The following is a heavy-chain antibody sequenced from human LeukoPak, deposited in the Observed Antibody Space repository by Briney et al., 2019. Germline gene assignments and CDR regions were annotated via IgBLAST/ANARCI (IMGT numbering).Heavy chain of an antibody. CDR1: GGSISSGSYC. CDR2: IYTSGST. J-gene: IGHJ6*03. CDR3: ARLYSGTREYYYYYYMDV. Sequence: SETLSLTCTVSGGSISSGSYCWSWIRQPAGKGLEWIGRIYTSGSTNYNPSLKSRVTISVDTSKNQFSLKLSSVTAADTAVYYCARLYSGTREYYYYYYMDVWGKGTTVTISS. D-gene: IGHD1-26*01. V-gene: IGHV4-61*02.